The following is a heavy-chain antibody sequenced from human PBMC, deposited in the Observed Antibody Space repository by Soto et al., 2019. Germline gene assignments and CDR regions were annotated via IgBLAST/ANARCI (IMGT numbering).Heavy chain of an antibody. Sequence: SVKVSCKASGGTFSSYAISWVRQAPGQGLEWMGGIIPIFGTANYAQKFQGRVTITADESTSTAYMELSSLRSEDTAVYYCARDDSSSSGPPDYYYYGMDVWGQGTTVTVSS. D-gene: IGHD6-6*01. V-gene: IGHV1-69*13. CDR1: GGTFSSYA. J-gene: IGHJ6*02. CDR2: IIPIFGTA. CDR3: ARDDSSSSGPPDYYYYGMDV.